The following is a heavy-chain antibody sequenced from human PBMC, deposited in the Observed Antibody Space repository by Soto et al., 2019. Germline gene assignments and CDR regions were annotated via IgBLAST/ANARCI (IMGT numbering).Heavy chain of an antibody. CDR3: VCGGNFFIY. V-gene: IGHV3-7*01. CDR1: GFTFSTYW. J-gene: IGHJ4*02. D-gene: IGHD3-16*01. CDR2: MDQDGSEK. Sequence: EVQLVESGGGLVQPGGSLRLSCAASGFTFSTYWMTWVSQPPGKGLEWVANMDQDGSEKYYVDSVRGRFTVSRDNAKNSLYLKMNRLRVEDTAVYYCVCGGNFFIYWGQGTLVTVSP.